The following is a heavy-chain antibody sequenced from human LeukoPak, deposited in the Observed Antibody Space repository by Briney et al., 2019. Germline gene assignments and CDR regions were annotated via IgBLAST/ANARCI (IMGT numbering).Heavy chain of an antibody. CDR1: GFTFSSYA. D-gene: IGHD3-22*01. Sequence: PGGPLRLSCAASGFTFSSYAMHWVRQAPGKGLEWVAVISYDGSNKYYADSVKGRFTISRDNSKNTLYLQMNSLRAEDTAVYYCAKTYYYDSSGYGGDAFDIWGQGTMVTVSS. J-gene: IGHJ3*02. CDR2: ISYDGSNK. V-gene: IGHV3-30-3*02. CDR3: AKTYYYDSSGYGGDAFDI.